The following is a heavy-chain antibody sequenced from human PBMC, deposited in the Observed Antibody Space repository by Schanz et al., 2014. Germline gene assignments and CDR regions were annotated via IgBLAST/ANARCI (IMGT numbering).Heavy chain of an antibody. CDR3: ARPSDSSWYMDV. J-gene: IGHJ6*03. CDR1: GFTFSTYY. CDR2: ISSSSSYI. D-gene: IGHD2-21*02. V-gene: IGHV3-21*02. Sequence: VQLVESGGGLVKPGGSLRLSCAASGFTFSTYYMNWVRQAPGKGLECVSSISSSSSYISYADSVKGRFTISRDNAKNSLYLQMNSLRAEDTAVYYCARPSDSSWYMDVWGKGTTVTVSS.